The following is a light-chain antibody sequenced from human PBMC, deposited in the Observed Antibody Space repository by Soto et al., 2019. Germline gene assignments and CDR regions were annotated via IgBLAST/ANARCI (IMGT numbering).Light chain of an antibody. Sequence: IVLTQSPGTLSLSPGERATLSCRASQTVSGSYLAWYQHKPGQAPRLLIHGASTRATGIPDRFSGSGSGTDFTLTSSRLEPEDFAVYYCQQYGRSPFTFGPGTKVDIK. CDR2: GAS. CDR3: QQYGRSPFT. CDR1: QTVSGSY. J-gene: IGKJ3*01. V-gene: IGKV3-20*01.